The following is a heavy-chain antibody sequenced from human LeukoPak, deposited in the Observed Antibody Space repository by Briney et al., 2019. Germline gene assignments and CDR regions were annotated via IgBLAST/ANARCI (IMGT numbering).Heavy chain of an antibody. CDR3: ATDRGLR. J-gene: IGHJ6*04. CDR2: IKYDGSEK. CDR1: GLTFSDYW. Sequence: SGGSLRLSCAASGLTFSDYWMYWVRQAPGKGLEWVANIKYDGSEKYYVDSVKGRFTISRDNAKNSLYLQMNSLRVEDTAMYYCATDRGLRWGKGTTVTVSS. V-gene: IGHV3-7*03.